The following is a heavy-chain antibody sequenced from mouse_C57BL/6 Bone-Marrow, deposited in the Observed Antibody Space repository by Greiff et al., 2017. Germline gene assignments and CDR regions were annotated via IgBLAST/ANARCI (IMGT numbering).Heavy chain of an antibody. CDR2: ISSGGSYT. Sequence: EVKLVESGGDLVKPGGSLKLSCAASGFTFSSYGMSWVRQTPDKRLEWVATISSGGSYTYYPDSVKGRFTISRDNAKTTLYLQRSSLKSEDTAMYYCARRGYYGSIFYWYFDVWGTGTTVTVSS. D-gene: IGHD1-1*01. J-gene: IGHJ1*03. CDR3: ARRGYYGSIFYWYFDV. CDR1: GFTFSSYG. V-gene: IGHV5-6*02.